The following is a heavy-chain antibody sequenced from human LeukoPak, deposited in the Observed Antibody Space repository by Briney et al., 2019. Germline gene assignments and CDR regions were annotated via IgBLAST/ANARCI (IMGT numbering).Heavy chain of an antibody. V-gene: IGHV3-33*01. D-gene: IGHD2-21*02. CDR2: IWYDGSNK. J-gene: IGHJ1*01. Sequence: PGRSLRLSCAASGFTFSSYGMHWVRQAPGKGLEWVAVIWYDGSNKYYADSVKGRFTISRDNSKNTLYLQMNRLRAEDTAVYYCARDALAYCGGDCYSEYFQHWGQGTLVTVSS. CDR1: GFTFSSYG. CDR3: ARDALAYCGGDCYSEYFQH.